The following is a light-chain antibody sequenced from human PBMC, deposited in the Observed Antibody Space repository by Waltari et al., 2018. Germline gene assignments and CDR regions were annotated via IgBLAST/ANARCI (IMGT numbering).Light chain of an antibody. CDR1: DSDVGGFDS. CDR3: ASYTAERSYV. Sequence: QSALTQPASVSGSPGQSISISCTGTDSDVGGFDSVSWYQRYPDTAPQLVIYDVTQRPSGLSNRFSGFKSVNTASLTISGLQAEDEADYYCASYTAERSYVFGTGTRVTVV. CDR2: DVT. J-gene: IGLJ1*01. V-gene: IGLV2-14*03.